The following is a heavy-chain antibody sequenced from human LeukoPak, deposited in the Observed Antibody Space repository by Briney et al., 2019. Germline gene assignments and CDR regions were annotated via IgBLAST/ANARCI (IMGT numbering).Heavy chain of an antibody. V-gene: IGHV3-66*01. CDR3: ARALGGSGSFNLDY. J-gene: IGHJ4*02. D-gene: IGHD3-10*01. CDR2: IYSGGST. Sequence: GGSLRLSCAASGFTVSSNYMSWVRQAPGKGLEWVSVIYSGGSTYYADSVKGRFTISRDNSKNTLYLQMNSLRAEDTAVYYCARALGGSGSFNLDYWGQGTLVTVSS. CDR1: GFTVSSNY.